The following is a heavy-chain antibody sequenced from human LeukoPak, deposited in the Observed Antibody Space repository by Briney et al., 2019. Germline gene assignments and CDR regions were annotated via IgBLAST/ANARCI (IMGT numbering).Heavy chain of an antibody. CDR2: ISSDGGST. CDR3: ARGRQGTKTRYFDL. Sequence: GGSLRLSCAASGIIFSNYAMHWVRQGPGKGLECISTISSDGGSTYYANSVKGRFTISRDNSKNTLYLQMGSLRAEDMDVYYCARGRQGTKTRYFDLWGRGTRVTVSS. V-gene: IGHV3-64*01. D-gene: IGHD1-7*01. J-gene: IGHJ2*01. CDR1: GIIFSNYA.